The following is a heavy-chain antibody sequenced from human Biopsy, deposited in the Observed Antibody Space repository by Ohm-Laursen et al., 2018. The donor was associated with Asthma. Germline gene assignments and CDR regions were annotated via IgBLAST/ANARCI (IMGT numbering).Heavy chain of an antibody. CDR2: ISYDGSSI. CDR3: AKDTEGRYDFWSGLSYNYYGMDV. CDR1: RFTYE. J-gene: IGHJ6*02. V-gene: IGHV3-30*04. D-gene: IGHD3-3*01. Sequence: SLRLSCAASRFTYEMHWVRQAPGKGLEWVAVISYDGSSIYYADSVKGRFTISRDNSKNTLYLQMNSLRAEDTAVYYCAKDTEGRYDFWSGLSYNYYGMDVWGQGTTVTVSS.